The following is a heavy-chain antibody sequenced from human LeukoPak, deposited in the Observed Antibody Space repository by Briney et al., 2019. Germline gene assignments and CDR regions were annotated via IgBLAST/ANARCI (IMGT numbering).Heavy chain of an antibody. D-gene: IGHD2-2*03. V-gene: IGHV4-59*01. CDR2: IYYSGST. Sequence: KPSETLSLTCTVSGGSISSYYLSWIRQPPGKGLEWIGYIYYSGSTNYNPSLKSRVTISVDTSKNQFSLKLSSVTAADTAVYYCARLDIVVVPAATKDYYYYYMDVWGKGTTVTVSS. J-gene: IGHJ6*03. CDR1: GGSISSYY. CDR3: ARLDIVVVPAATKDYYYYYMDV.